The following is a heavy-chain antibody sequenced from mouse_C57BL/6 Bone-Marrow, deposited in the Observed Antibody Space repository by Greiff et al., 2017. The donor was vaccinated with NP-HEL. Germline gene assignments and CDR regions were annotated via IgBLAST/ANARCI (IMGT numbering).Heavy chain of an antibody. CDR1: GFNINDYY. J-gene: IGHJ3*01. V-gene: IGHV14-1*01. Sequence: EVQLQQSGAELVRPGASVKLSCTASGFNINDYYMHWVKQRPEQGLEWIGRIDPEDGDTDYAPKFQGKATMTADTSSNTAYLQLSSLTSEDTAVYYCTRGGYDPALFAYWGQGTMVTVSA. CDR2: IDPEDGDT. D-gene: IGHD2-3*01. CDR3: TRGGYDPALFAY.